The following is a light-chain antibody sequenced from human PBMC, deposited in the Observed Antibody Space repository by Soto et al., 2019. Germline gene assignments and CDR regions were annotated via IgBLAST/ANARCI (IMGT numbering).Light chain of an antibody. CDR2: GAS. Sequence: ESVLTQSPGTLSLSPGERATLSCRASQSVSSSYLAWYQQNRGQAPRLLIYGASSRAPGIPDRFGGSGSGTDFTLTISRLEPEDFAVYYCQQYGSSRWTFGQGTKLDIK. J-gene: IGKJ1*01. CDR3: QQYGSSRWT. V-gene: IGKV3-20*01. CDR1: QSVSSSY.